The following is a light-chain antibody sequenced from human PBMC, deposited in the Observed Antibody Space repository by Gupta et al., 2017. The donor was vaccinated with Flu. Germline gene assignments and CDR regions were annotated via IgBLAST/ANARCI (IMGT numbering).Light chain of an antibody. Sequence: GDSLRTYYAIWYQQRPGQAPLLVIYVKDNRTAGTPDLFSGSSSGATASVTITGSRAEEDADYYCISRDSMGTHHYVFGTGTKGTVL. CDR3: ISRDSMGTHHYV. V-gene: IGLV3-19*01. CDR1: SLRTYY. CDR2: VKD. J-gene: IGLJ1*01.